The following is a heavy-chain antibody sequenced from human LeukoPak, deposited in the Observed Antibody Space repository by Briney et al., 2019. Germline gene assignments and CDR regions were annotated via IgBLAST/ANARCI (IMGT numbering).Heavy chain of an antibody. D-gene: IGHD2/OR15-2a*01. V-gene: IGHV4-4*07. CDR2: IYTSGST. CDR3: ATGRKSTNYYYCMDV. J-gene: IGHJ6*03. CDR1: GGSISSNY. Sequence: SETLSLTCTVSGGSISSNYWSWIRQPAGKGLEWIGRIYTSGSTNYNPSLKSRVTMSVDTSKNQFSLKVSSVTAADTAVYYCATGRKSTNYYYCMDVWGKGTTVTVSS.